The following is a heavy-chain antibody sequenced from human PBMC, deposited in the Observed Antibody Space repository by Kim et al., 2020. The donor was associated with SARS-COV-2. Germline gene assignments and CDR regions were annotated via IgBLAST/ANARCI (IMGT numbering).Heavy chain of an antibody. D-gene: IGHD5-12*01. Sequence: ASVKVSCKASGYTFTKYDIHWVRQAPGQRLEWMGWINAGNGDTGYSQKFQGRVTITRDTSASTTYMELGSLISEDTAVYYCARSATMFLFDPWGQGTLVT. J-gene: IGHJ5*02. CDR1: GYTFTKYD. CDR3: ARSATMFLFDP. CDR2: INAGNGDT. V-gene: IGHV1-3*01.